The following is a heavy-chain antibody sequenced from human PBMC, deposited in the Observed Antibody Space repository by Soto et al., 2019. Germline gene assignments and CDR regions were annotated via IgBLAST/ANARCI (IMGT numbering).Heavy chain of an antibody. V-gene: IGHV4-4*02. Sequence: SETLSLTCAVSGGSISSSKWWGWVRQPPGKGLEWIGEIYHSGSTNYNPSLKSRVTISVDKSKNQFSLKLSSVTAADTAVYYCARGRDPLVYHFDYWGQGTLVTVSS. CDR3: ARGRDPLVYHFDY. D-gene: IGHD2-2*02. J-gene: IGHJ4*02. CDR2: IYHSGST. CDR1: GGSISSSKW.